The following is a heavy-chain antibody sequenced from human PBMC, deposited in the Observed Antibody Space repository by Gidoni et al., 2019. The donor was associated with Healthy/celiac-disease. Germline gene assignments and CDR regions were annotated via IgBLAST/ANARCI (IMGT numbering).Heavy chain of an antibody. D-gene: IGHD1-26*01. J-gene: IGHJ4*02. CDR2: IKHSGRT. V-gene: IGHV4-34*01. CDR3: ARGRGRVDY. Sequence: QVQLQQCSAGLLKPSATLSRTCGVYGGFVIVYYWIWIRQPTGKGLEWIGEIKHSGRTNYKPSLKSRVTISVETSKNQLSLKLRSVTAADTAVYYCARGRGRVDYWGQGTLVTVSS. CDR1: GGFVIVYY.